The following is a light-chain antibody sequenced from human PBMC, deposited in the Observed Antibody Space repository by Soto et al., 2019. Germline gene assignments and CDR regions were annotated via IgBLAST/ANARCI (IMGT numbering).Light chain of an antibody. CDR2: WAS. V-gene: IGKV4-1*01. CDR1: QSVLSRSNNNNY. J-gene: IGKJ2*01. Sequence: DIVMTQSSDSLAVSLGERATINCKSSQSVLSRSNNNNYLAWYQQRPGQPPKPLIYWASTRKPGVPDRFSGSGSGTDFTLSISSLQAEDVAVYYCQQYYSTPYTFGQGTKLEIK. CDR3: QQYYSTPYT.